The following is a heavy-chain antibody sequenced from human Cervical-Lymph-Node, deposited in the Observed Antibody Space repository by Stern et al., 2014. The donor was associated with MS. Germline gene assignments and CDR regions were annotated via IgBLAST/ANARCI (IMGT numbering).Heavy chain of an antibody. Sequence: EVQLVESGGGLVKPGGSLRLSCDASGFTFSHYSINWVRQAPGKGLEWISSISNNFTHPSYADSVEVRFTISRDSAKNSVHLHRASLRAEDAAVYYCARARVGDYARSPHLDSWGRGTLVSVSS. J-gene: IGHJ4*02. CDR3: ARARVGDYARSPHLDS. D-gene: IGHD4-17*01. V-gene: IGHV3-21*01. CDR2: ISNNFTHP. CDR1: GFTFSHYS.